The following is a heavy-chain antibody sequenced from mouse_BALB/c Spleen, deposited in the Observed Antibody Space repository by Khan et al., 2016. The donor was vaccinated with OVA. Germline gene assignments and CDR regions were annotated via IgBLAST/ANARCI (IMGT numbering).Heavy chain of an antibody. D-gene: IGHD3-1*01. J-gene: IGHJ3*01. CDR2: INPSNGYT. CDR1: GYTFTSYT. CDR3: VRDGGYYRGDGWFAY. Sequence: QVQLQQSGAELARPGASVKMSCKASGYTFTSYTIHWIKLRPGQGLEWIGYINPSNGYTNYNQKFKDKATLTADKSSTTAYMQLSSLTSDDSAVYNCVRDGGYYRGDGWFAYWGQGTRVTVSA. V-gene: IGHV1-4*01.